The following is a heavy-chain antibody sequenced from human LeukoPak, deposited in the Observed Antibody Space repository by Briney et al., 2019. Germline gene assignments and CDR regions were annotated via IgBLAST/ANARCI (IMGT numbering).Heavy chain of an antibody. D-gene: IGHD2-15*01. CDR3: AREGSGGSYIYFDY. CDR2: IIPIFGTA. J-gene: IGHJ4*02. Sequence: SVKVSCKASGGTFSSYAISWVRQAPGQGLEWMGGIIPIFGTANYAQKFQGRVTITADESTSIAYMELSSLRSEDTAVYYCAREGSGGSYIYFDYWGQGTLVTVSS. V-gene: IGHV1-69*13. CDR1: GGTFSSYA.